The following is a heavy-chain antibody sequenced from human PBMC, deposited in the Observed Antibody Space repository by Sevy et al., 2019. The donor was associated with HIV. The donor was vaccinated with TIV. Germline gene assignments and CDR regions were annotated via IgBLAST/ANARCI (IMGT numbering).Heavy chain of an antibody. CDR1: GYTFTSYD. D-gene: IGHD2-15*01. CDR3: ARGRYCSGGSCYSKVYYYYGMDV. Sequence: ASVKVSCKASGYTFTSYDINWVRQATGQGLEWMGWMNPNSGNTGYAQKFQGRVTMTRNTSISTAYMELSSLRSEDTAVYYCARGRYCSGGSCYSKVYYYYGMDVWGQWTTVTVSS. V-gene: IGHV1-8*01. CDR2: MNPNSGNT. J-gene: IGHJ6*02.